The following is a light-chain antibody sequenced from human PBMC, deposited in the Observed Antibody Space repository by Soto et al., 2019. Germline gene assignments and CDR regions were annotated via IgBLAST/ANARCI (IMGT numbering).Light chain of an antibody. V-gene: IGLV1-40*01. Sequence: QSVLTQPPSASGAPGQRVTISCTGNNSNIGGGYDVHWYQQLPGTAPKLLIYGNNNRPSGVPDRFSGSKSYASASLAITGLQSEDEADYYCHSYDSRLSGSVFGGGTKLTVL. CDR1: NSNIGGGYD. CDR2: GNN. J-gene: IGLJ2*01. CDR3: HSYDSRLSGSV.